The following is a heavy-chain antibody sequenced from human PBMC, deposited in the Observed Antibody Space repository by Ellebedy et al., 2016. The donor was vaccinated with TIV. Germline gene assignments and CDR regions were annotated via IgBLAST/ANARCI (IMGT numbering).Heavy chain of an antibody. Sequence: PGGSLRLSCAASGFTFSTYNMHWVRQAPGKGLEWVSSISSRSTYIYYADSVKGRFTISRDNARDSVSLQMNSLGAEDTAVYYCARQYSTSTLIYYNHGMDVWGPGTTVTVSS. CDR1: GFTFSTYN. D-gene: IGHD6-6*01. J-gene: IGHJ6*02. V-gene: IGHV3-21*01. CDR2: ISSRSTYI. CDR3: ARQYSTSTLIYYNHGMDV.